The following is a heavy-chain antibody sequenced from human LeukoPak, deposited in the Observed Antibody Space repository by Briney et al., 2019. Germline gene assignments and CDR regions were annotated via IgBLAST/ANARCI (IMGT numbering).Heavy chain of an antibody. CDR1: GFTFNNYA. Sequence: PGGSLRLSCVASGFTFNNYAMSWVRQAPGKGLEWVSGILQRGGTSYYADSVKGRFTISRDNSKSTLYLQMNSLRVEDTAIYYCAKDAIRGDGYWEFDYWGQGILVTVSS. CDR2: ILQRGGTS. J-gene: IGHJ4*02. V-gene: IGHV3-23*01. D-gene: IGHD5-24*01. CDR3: AKDAIRGDGYWEFDY.